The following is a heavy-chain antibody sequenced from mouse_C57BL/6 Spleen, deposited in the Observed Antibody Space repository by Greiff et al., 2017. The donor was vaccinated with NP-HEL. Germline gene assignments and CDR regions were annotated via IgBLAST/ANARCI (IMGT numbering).Heavy chain of an antibody. CDR3: ARKEVTGPHWYFDV. V-gene: IGHV5-17*01. J-gene: IGHJ1*03. D-gene: IGHD4-1*01. Sequence: EVQVVESGGGLVKPGGSLKLSCAASGFTFSDYGMHWVRQAPEKGLEWVAYISSGNTAPYVASTVKGRFTISRDNAKNTLFLQMTSLRSEDTAMYYCARKEVTGPHWYFDVWGTGTTVTVSS. CDR2: ISSGNTAP. CDR1: GFTFSDYG.